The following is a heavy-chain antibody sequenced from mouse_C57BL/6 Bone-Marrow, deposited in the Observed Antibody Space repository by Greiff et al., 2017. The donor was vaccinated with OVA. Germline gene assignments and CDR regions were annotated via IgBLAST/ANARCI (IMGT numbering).Heavy chain of an antibody. J-gene: IGHJ1*03. V-gene: IGHV1-53*01. D-gene: IGHD2-4*01. CDR3: ARWDYDGYWYFDV. Sequence: QVQLQQPGTELVKPGASVKLSCKASGYTFTSYWMHWVKQRPGQGLEWIGNINPSNGGTNYNEKFKSKATLTVDKSSSTAYMQLSSLTSEDSAVYYGARWDYDGYWYFDVWGTGTTVTVSS. CDR2: INPSNGGT. CDR1: GYTFTSYW.